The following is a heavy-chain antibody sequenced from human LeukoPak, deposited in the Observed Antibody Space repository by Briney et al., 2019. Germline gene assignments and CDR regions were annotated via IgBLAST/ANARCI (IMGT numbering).Heavy chain of an antibody. J-gene: IGHJ5*02. CDR2: ISGNGANT. CDR3: AKGGVVNGFDP. V-gene: IGHV3-23*01. CDR1: GFTFSPYS. Sequence: GGSLRLSCAAASGFTFSPYSMTWVRQGPGKGLEWVSTISGNGANTYYGDSVKGRFTISRDNSENTLYLQMNSLRVDDTAVYYCAKGGVVNGFDPWGQGTLVTVSS. D-gene: IGHD3-22*01.